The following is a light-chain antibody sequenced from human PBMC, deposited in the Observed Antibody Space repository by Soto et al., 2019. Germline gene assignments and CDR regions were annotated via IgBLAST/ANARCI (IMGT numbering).Light chain of an antibody. V-gene: IGLV2-14*01. J-gene: IGLJ2*01. CDR3: SSYTRNITLV. Sequence: QSALTQPASVSGSPGQSITISCTGTKTDIGAYDHVSWYQQHPGKAPKLIIFEVVNRPSGVSNRFSGSKSGNTASLTISGLQADDEADFYCSSYTRNITLVFGGGTKVTVL. CDR2: EVV. CDR1: KTDIGAYDH.